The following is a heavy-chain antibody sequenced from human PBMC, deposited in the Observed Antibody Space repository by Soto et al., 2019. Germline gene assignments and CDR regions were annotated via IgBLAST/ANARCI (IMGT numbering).Heavy chain of an antibody. CDR1: GYTFTSYA. V-gene: IGHV1-3*01. Sequence: ASVKVSCKASGYTFTSYAMHWVRQAPGQRLEWMGWINAGNGNTKYSQKFQGRVTITRDTSASTAYMELSSLRSEDTAVYYCARNGLVGATLVFDYWGQGTLVTVSS. CDR2: INAGNGNT. CDR3: ARNGLVGATLVFDY. D-gene: IGHD1-26*01. J-gene: IGHJ4*02.